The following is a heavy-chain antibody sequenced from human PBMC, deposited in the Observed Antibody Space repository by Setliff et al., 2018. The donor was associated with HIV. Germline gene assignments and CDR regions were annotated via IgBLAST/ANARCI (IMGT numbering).Heavy chain of an antibody. CDR2: VSSGDSSI. Sequence: GESLKISCAASGFTFSTYEMNWVRQAPGKGLEWVAYVSSGDSSIYYADSVKGRFTIYRDNTKNSLFLQMNSLRAEDTAVYYCARERQYYYFDYWGQGTLVTVSS. V-gene: IGHV3-48*03. CDR1: GFTFSTYE. CDR3: ARERQYYYFDY. J-gene: IGHJ4*02. D-gene: IGHD2-2*01.